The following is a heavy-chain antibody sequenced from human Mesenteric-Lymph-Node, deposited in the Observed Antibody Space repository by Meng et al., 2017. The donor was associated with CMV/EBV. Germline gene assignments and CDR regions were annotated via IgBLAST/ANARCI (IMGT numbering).Heavy chain of an antibody. CDR2: MPFDGSNK. CDR1: GFTFSSHG. J-gene: IGHJ4*02. V-gene: IGHV3-30*02. Sequence: GESLKISCAASGFTFSSHGMYWVRQAPGKGLEWVSFMPFDGSNKFYGDSVKGRFTVSRDNSKNTLYLQMNSLRVEDTAVYYCAKMTTAQWLIFDWGQGGLVTVSS. CDR3: AKMTTAQWLIFD. D-gene: IGHD6-19*01.